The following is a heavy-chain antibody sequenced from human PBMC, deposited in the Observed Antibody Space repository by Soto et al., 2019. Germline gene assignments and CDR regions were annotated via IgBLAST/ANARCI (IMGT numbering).Heavy chain of an antibody. Sequence: GGSLRLSCAASGFTFSSYSMNWVRQAPGKGLEWVSSISSSSSYIYYADSVKGRFTISRDNAKNSLYLQMNGLRAEDTAVYYCARTVAGMFYYYGMDVWGQGTTVTVSS. CDR1: GFTFSSYS. CDR2: ISSSSSYI. CDR3: ARTVAGMFYYYGMDV. J-gene: IGHJ6*02. D-gene: IGHD6-19*01. V-gene: IGHV3-21*01.